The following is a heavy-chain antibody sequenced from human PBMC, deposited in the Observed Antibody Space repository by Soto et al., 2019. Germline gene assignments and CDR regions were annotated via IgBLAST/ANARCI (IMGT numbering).Heavy chain of an antibody. Sequence: EVHLLESGGGLVQPGGSLGLSCAASGFTFSSYDMSWVRQAPGQGLEYVSSISVTGSGTYYADSVKGRFTIYRDNSKNTLDLQMNSLRVEDTAVYYCARNSTTNSRDYWGQGTLVTVSS. CDR1: GFTFSSYD. D-gene: IGHD1-1*01. J-gene: IGHJ4*02. CDR3: ARNSTTNSRDY. CDR2: ISVTGSGT. V-gene: IGHV3-23*01.